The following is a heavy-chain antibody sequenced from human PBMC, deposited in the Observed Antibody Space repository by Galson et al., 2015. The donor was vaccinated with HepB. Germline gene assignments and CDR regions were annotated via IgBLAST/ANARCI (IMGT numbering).Heavy chain of an antibody. Sequence: SLRLSCAASGFTFSNYAMSWIRQAPGKGLEWVSAISGSGGSTYYADSVKGRFTISRDNSKNTLYLQMNSLRAEDTAVYYCAKRRRSGYYRYWGQGTLVTVSS. V-gene: IGHV3-23*01. D-gene: IGHD3-22*01. J-gene: IGHJ4*02. CDR1: GFTFSNYA. CDR2: ISGSGGST. CDR3: AKRRRSGYYRY.